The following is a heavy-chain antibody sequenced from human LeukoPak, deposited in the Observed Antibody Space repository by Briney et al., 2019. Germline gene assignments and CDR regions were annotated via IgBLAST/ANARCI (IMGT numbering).Heavy chain of an antibody. J-gene: IGHJ4*02. D-gene: IGHD6-13*01. CDR3: AKDDGYSSSWVDY. Sequence: GGSLRLSCAASGFTFSSYAMTWVRQAPGKGLEWVSGISGSGGSTNYADSVKGRFTISRDNSKNTLYLQMNSLRAEDTAVYYCAKDDGYSSSWVDYWGQGTLVTVSS. CDR1: GFTFSSYA. V-gene: IGHV3-23*01. CDR2: ISGSGGST.